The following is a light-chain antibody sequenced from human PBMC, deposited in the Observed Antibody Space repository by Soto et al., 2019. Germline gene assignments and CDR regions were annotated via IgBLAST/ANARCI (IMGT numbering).Light chain of an antibody. V-gene: IGKV1-33*01. Sequence: DIQMTQSPSSLSASVGDRVTITCQARQDISNYLNWYQQKPGKAPKLLIYDASNLETGVPSRFSGSGSGTEFTFTISSLQPAEIATYYCQQYDNLPITFGQGTRLEIK. J-gene: IGKJ5*01. CDR2: DAS. CDR3: QQYDNLPIT. CDR1: QDISNY.